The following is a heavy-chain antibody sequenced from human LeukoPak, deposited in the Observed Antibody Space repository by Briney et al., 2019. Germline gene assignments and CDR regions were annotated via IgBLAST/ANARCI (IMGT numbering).Heavy chain of an antibody. CDR2: IRYDGTNK. CDR1: GFTFSTYG. CDR3: AKALDDFRIGYEYFQH. J-gene: IGHJ1*01. V-gene: IGHV3-30*02. Sequence: GGSLRLSCAASGFTFSTYGMHWVRQAPGKGLEWVAFIRYDGTNKYYGDSVKGRFTISRDNSKNTLYLQMNSLRAEDTAVYYCAKALDDFRIGYEYFQHWGQGTPVTVSS. D-gene: IGHD3-3*01.